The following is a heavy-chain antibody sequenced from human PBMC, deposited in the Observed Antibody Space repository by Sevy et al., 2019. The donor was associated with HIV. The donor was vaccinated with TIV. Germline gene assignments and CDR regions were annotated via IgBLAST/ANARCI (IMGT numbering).Heavy chain of an antibody. D-gene: IGHD4-17*01. J-gene: IGHJ3*02. CDR3: ARDMSTTVAFDI. V-gene: IGHV3-74*01. CDR1: GFTFSNYW. CDR2: ISSDGTNT. Sequence: GGSLRLSCAASGFTFSNYWMHWVRRAPGKGLVWVSRISSDGTNTIYADSVKGRFTLSRDNAKTTLYLNRNGLTAEDTAMYYCARDMSTTVAFDIWGHGTMVTVSS.